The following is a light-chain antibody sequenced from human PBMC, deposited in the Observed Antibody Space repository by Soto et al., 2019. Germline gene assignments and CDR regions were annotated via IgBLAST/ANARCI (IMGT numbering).Light chain of an antibody. J-gene: IGKJ1*01. V-gene: IGKV1-39*01. Sequence: DIQMTQSPSTLSGSVGDRVTIPCRASQTISSWLAWYQQKPGKAPKLLIYAASSLQSGVPSRFSGSGSGTDFTLTISSLQPEDFATYYCQQSYSTPPWTFGQGTKVDIK. CDR3: QQSYSTPPWT. CDR1: QTISSW. CDR2: AAS.